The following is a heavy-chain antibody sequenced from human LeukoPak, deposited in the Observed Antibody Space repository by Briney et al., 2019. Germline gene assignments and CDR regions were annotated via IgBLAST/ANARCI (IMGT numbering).Heavy chain of an antibody. J-gene: IGHJ4*02. V-gene: IGHV3-48*03. D-gene: IGHD1-26*01. CDR3: ARDRGSYVGSYFDY. CDR1: GFTFSSYE. Sequence: GGSLRLSCAASGFTFSSYEMNWVRQAPGKGLEWVSYISSSGSTIYYADSVKGRFTISRDNAKNSLYLQMNSLRAEDTAVYYCARDRGSYVGSYFDYWGQGTLVTVSS. CDR2: ISSSGSTI.